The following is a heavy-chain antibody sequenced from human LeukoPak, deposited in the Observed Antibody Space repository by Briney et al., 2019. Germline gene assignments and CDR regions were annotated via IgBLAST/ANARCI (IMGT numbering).Heavy chain of an antibody. J-gene: IGHJ4*02. Sequence: GGSLRLSCAGSGFTFSNAWMNWVRQVPGKGLEWVGRIKSKPNGGTTDYAAPVKDRFSISKDNSKTTVYVQMNSLKTEDTAVYYCATGGYYFDYWGQGTLVTVSS. CDR3: ATGGYYFDY. CDR2: IKSKPNGGTT. D-gene: IGHD3-16*01. CDR1: GFTFSNAW. V-gene: IGHV3-15*01.